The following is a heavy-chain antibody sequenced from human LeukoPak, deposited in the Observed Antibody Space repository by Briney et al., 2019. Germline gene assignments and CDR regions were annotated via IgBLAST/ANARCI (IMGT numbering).Heavy chain of an antibody. D-gene: IGHD3-3*01. V-gene: IGHV4-39*01. CDR3: ARRADTIFEFDY. CDR2: ICYSGST. CDR1: GGSISSSSYY. J-gene: IGHJ4*02. Sequence: SETLSLTCTVSGGSISSSSYYWGWIRQPPGKGLEWIGSICYSGSTYYNPSLESRVTISVDTSKNQFSLKLSSVTAADTAVYFCARRADTIFEFDYWGQGTLVTVSS.